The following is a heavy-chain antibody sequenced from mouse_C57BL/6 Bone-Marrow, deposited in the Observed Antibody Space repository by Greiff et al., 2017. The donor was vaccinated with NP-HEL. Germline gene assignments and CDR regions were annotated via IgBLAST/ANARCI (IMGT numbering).Heavy chain of an antibody. D-gene: IGHD1-1*01. J-gene: IGHJ2*01. CDR3: TTYYYGSSYEEYFDY. CDR1: GYTFTDYE. Sequence: QVQLQQSGAELVRPGASVTLSCKASGYTFTDYEMHWVKQTPVHGLEWIGAIDPETGGTAYNQKFKGKAILTADKSSSTAYMELRSLTSEDSAVNYCTTYYYGSSYEEYFDYWGQGTTLTVSS. V-gene: IGHV1-15*01. CDR2: IDPETGGT.